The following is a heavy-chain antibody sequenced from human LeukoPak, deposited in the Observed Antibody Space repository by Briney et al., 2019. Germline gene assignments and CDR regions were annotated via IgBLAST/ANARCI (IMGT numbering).Heavy chain of an antibody. V-gene: IGHV3-30-3*01. D-gene: IGHD3-22*01. CDR2: ISYDGSNK. Sequence: GGSLRLSCAASGFTFSSYAMHWVRQAPGKGLEWVAVISYDGSNKYYADSVKGRFTISRDNSKNTLYLQMNSLRAEDTAVYYCARAGPYDSSGYLDAFDIWGQGTMVTVSS. J-gene: IGHJ3*02. CDR3: ARAGPYDSSGYLDAFDI. CDR1: GFTFSSYA.